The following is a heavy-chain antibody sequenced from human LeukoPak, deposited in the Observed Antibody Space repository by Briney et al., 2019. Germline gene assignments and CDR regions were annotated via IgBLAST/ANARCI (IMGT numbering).Heavy chain of an antibody. CDR2: IRYDETAT. J-gene: IGHJ5*02. V-gene: IGHV3-30*02. CDR1: GFTFKNYG. CDR3: AREGFDP. Sequence: GGSPRLSCVASGFTFKNYGMHWVRQAQGKGLEWVSHIRYDETATYYADSVKGRFTISRDISQNTVYLQMNSLRAEDTAVYYCAREGFDPWGQGTLVTVSS.